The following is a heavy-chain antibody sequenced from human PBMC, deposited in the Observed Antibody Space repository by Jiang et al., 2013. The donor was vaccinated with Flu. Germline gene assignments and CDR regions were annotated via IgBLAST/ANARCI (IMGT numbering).Heavy chain of an antibody. CDR1: GGSFSGYY. D-gene: IGHD6-6*01. Sequence: LLKPSETLSLTCAVYGGSFSGYYWSWIRQPPGKGLEWIGEINHTGSTSYNPSLKRRVTISVDTSKNQFSLRLSSVTAADTAVYYCARGNIGARLGYWGQGTLVTVSS. CDR3: ARGNIGARLGY. V-gene: IGHV4-34*01. CDR2: INHTGST. J-gene: IGHJ4*02.